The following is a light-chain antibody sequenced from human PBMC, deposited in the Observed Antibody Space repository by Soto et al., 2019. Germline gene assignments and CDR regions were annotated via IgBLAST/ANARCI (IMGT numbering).Light chain of an antibody. V-gene: IGLV1-44*01. Sequence: QSVLTQPPSASGTPGQRVTISCSGSSSNIGSNTVNWYQQLPGTAPKLLIYGDNQRPSGVPDRFSGSRSGTSASLAISGLQSEDEADYYCAAWDDSLNGYGVFGGGTKLTVL. J-gene: IGLJ3*02. CDR1: SSNIGSNT. CDR2: GDN. CDR3: AAWDDSLNGYGV.